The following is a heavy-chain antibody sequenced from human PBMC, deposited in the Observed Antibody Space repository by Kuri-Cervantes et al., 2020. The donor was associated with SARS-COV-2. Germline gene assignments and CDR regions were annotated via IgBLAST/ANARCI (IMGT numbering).Heavy chain of an antibody. CDR2: INPNSGGT. CDR3: ARSTPFRRLAVISQGGAFDI. Sequence: ASVKVSCKASGHTFTGYYMHWVRQAPGQGLEWMEWINPNSGGTNYAQKFQGWVTMTRDTSISTVYMELSRLRSDDTAVYYCARSTPFRRLAVISQGGAFDIWGQGTMVTVSS. CDR1: GHTFTGYY. V-gene: IGHV1-2*04. J-gene: IGHJ3*02. D-gene: IGHD3-22*01.